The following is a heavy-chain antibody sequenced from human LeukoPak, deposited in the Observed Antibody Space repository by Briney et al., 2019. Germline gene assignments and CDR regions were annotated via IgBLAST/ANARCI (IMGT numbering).Heavy chain of an antibody. D-gene: IGHD6-19*01. CDR2: INPNSGGT. CDR1: GYTFTGYY. CDR3: ARSSGWYNFDY. J-gene: IGHJ4*02. V-gene: IGHV1-2*04. Sequence: ASVKVSCKASGYTFTGYYMHWVRQAPGQGLEWMGWINPNSGGTNYAQKFQGWVTMARDTSISTAYMELSRLRSDDTAVYYCARSSGWYNFDYWGQGTLVTVSS.